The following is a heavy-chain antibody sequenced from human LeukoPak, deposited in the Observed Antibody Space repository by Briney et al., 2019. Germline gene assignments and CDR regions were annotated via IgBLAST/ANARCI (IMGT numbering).Heavy chain of an antibody. CDR1: GFTFSSYA. V-gene: IGHV3-53*01. CDR2: IYSGGST. Sequence: GGSLRLSCAASGFTFSSYAMSWVRQAAGKGLEWVSVIYSGGSTYYADSVTGRFTISRDNSKNTPYLQMNSLSDGATPGYHCAGCEPGYSSGGPEGYWGQGTLVTVSS. J-gene: IGHJ4*02. D-gene: IGHD6-13*01. CDR3: AGCEPGYSSGGPEGY.